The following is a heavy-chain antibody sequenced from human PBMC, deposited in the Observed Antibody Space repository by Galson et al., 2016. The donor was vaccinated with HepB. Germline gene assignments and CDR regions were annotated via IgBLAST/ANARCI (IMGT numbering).Heavy chain of an antibody. CDR2: ISYDGSNK. J-gene: IGHJ4*02. Sequence: SLRLSCAASGFTFSSYGMHWVRQAPGKGLEWVAVISYDGSNKYYSDSARGRFTISRDNSQDTLFLQMDSLRVEDTAMYYCAKWGGSSITIFGVNYFDFWGQGTQVTVSS. CDR1: GFTFSSYG. D-gene: IGHD3-3*01. CDR3: AKWGGSSITIFGVNYFDF. V-gene: IGHV3-30*18.